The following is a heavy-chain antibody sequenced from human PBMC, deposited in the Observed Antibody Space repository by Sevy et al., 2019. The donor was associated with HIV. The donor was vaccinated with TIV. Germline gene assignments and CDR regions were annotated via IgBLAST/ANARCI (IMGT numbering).Heavy chain of an antibody. J-gene: IGHJ6*02. D-gene: IGHD3-9*01. V-gene: IGHV3-30*18. CDR3: AKDFTGYNGMDV. Sequence: GGSLRLSCAVSGIILTTSGMHWVRQAPGKGLEWVAVISYDGRNQFYGDSVKGRFTISRDNSKNILFLQMNSLRAEDTAVYYCAKDFTGYNGMDVWGQGTMVTVSS. CDR1: GIILTTSG. CDR2: ISYDGRNQ.